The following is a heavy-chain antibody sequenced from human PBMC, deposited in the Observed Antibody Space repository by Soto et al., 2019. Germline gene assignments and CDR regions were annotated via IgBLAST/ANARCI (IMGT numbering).Heavy chain of an antibody. CDR3: ARGAGYSYGYGYYYMDV. V-gene: IGHV4-59*01. CDR2: IYYSGST. J-gene: IGHJ6*03. Sequence: PSETLSLTCTVSGGSISSYYWSWIRQPPGKGLEWIGYIYYSGSTNYNPSLKSRVTISVDTSKNQFSLKLSSVTAADTAVYYCARGAGYSYGYGYYYMDVWGKGTTVTVSS. D-gene: IGHD5-18*01. CDR1: GGSISSYY.